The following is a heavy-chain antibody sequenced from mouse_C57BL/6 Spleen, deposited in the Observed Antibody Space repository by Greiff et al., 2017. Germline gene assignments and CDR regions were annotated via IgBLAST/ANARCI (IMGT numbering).Heavy chain of an antibody. V-gene: IGHV1-63*01. CDR2: IYPGGGYT. CDR1: GYTFTNYW. Sequence: VQLQESGAELVRPGTSVTMSCKASGYTFTNYWIGWAKQRPGHGLEWIGDIYPGGGYTNYNEKFKGKATLTADKSSSTAYMQFSSLTSEDSAIYYCARGEDYYAMDYWGQGTSVTVSS. CDR3: ARGEDYYAMDY. J-gene: IGHJ4*01.